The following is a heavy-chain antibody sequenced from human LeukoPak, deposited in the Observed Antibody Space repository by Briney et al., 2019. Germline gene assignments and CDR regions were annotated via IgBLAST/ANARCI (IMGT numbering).Heavy chain of an antibody. CDR1: GDSVSRNDAG. J-gene: IGHJ4*02. D-gene: IGHD6-13*01. CDR2: TYYRSKWYK. Sequence: SQTLSLTCAISGDSVSRNDAGWSWIRQSPSRGLEWLGRTYYRSKWYKDDAGSVKSRITINVDTVKNQFSLQLNSVTPEDTAVYYCARSNPSAGDYWGQGTLVTVSS. CDR3: ARSNPSAGDY. V-gene: IGHV6-1*01.